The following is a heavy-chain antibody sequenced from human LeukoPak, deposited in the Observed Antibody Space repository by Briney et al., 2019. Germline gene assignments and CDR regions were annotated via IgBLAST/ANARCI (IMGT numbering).Heavy chain of an antibody. CDR3: ARVVNGRFGEFLDY. CDR1: GFTFSSYS. D-gene: IGHD3-10*01. J-gene: IGHJ4*02. V-gene: IGHV3-48*02. Sequence: GGSLRLSCAASGFTFSSYSMNWVRRAPGKGLEWVSYISSGSNTIYYADSVKGRFTISRDNAKNSLYLQMNSLRDEDTAQYYCARVVNGRFGEFLDYWGQGTLVIVSS. CDR2: ISSGSNTI.